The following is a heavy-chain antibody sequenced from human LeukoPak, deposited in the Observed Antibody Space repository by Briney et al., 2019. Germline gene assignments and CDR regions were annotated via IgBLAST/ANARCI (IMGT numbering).Heavy chain of an antibody. J-gene: IGHJ4*02. V-gene: IGHV3-7*01. CDR1: GFTLSSYW. D-gene: IGHD2-8*01. Sequence: AGGSLRLSCAASGFTLSSYWMSWVRQAPGKGLEWVANIKQDGSEKYYMDSVKGRFTISRDNAKNSLYLQMNSLRAEDTAVYYCARDLGTNGVWGGQGTLVTVSS. CDR2: IKQDGSEK. CDR3: ARDLGTNGVW.